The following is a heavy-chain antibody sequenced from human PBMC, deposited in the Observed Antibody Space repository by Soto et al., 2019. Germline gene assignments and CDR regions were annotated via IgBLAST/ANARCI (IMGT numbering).Heavy chain of an antibody. CDR2: IFHRGNT. V-gene: IGHV4-30-2*01. Sequence: QLQLQESGSRLVKPSQTLSLTCTVSGGSISSGGYSWSWLRQPPGKGLEWIGYIFHRGNTYYKTSLKILFSCSVNRSNIQLHLDLTSVTAADRAVYSGARRYFRGGWDDGGKGTLVTPSS. D-gene: IGHD3-9*01. CDR1: GGSISSGGYS. J-gene: IGHJ4*02. CDR3: ARRYFRGGWDD.